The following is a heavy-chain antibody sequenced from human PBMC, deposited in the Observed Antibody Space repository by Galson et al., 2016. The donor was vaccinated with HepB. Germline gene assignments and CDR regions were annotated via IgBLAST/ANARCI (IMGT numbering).Heavy chain of an antibody. CDR1: GESFSGSY. D-gene: IGHD4-17*01. J-gene: IGHJ4*02. V-gene: IGHV4-34*01. Sequence: TLSLTCAVSGESFSGSYWNWIRQSPGKGLEWIGEVGQTGNTHYNPSLKSRVTISLDTSKNQFSLRLSSVTAADTAVYYCARMVYGDAYYFDYWGQGTLVTVSS. CDR2: VGQTGNT. CDR3: ARMVYGDAYYFDY.